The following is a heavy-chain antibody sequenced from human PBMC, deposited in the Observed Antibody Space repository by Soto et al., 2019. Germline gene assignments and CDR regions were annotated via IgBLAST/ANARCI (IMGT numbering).Heavy chain of an antibody. CDR2: IKSKTDGGTT. D-gene: IGHD2-15*01. V-gene: IGHV3-15*01. Sequence: EVQLVESGGGLVKPGGSLRLSCAASGFTFSNAWMCWVRQAPGKGLEWVGRIKSKTDGGTTDYAAPVKGRFTISRDDSKNTLYLQMNSLKTEDTAVYYCTTGLKVVAATDAFDIWGQGTMVTVSS. CDR3: TTGLKVVAATDAFDI. CDR1: GFTFSNAW. J-gene: IGHJ3*02.